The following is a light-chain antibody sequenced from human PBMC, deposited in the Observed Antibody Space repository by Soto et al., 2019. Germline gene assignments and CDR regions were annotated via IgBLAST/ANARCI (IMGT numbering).Light chain of an antibody. Sequence: QSALTQPRSVSGSPGQSVTISCTGTSSDVGGYNYVSWYQQHPGKAPKLMIYDVSRRPSGVPDRFSGSKSGNTASLTISGLQEEDEADYYCCSYAGSYTFNVVLGGETKLTVL. V-gene: IGLV2-11*01. CDR1: SSDVGGYNY. CDR2: DVS. J-gene: IGLJ2*01. CDR3: CSYAGSYTFNVV.